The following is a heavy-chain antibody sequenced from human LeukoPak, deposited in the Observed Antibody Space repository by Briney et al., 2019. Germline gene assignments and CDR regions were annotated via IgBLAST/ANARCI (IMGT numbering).Heavy chain of an antibody. CDR2: IYTSGST. J-gene: IGHJ4*02. CDR3: ARDGYYYDSSGRYYFDY. Sequence: SETLSLTCTVSGGSISSYYWSWIRQPAGKGLEWIGRIYTSGSTNYNPSLKSRVTMSVDTSKNQFSLKLSSVTAADTAVYYCARDGYYYDSSGRYYFDYWGQGTLVTVSS. CDR1: GGSISSYY. D-gene: IGHD3-22*01. V-gene: IGHV4-4*07.